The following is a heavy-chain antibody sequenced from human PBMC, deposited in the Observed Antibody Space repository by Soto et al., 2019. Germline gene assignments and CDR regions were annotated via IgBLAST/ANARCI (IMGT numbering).Heavy chain of an antibody. CDR3: ARGPLE. CDR2: IDPDSGDT. CDR1: GYTFTGYY. Sequence: QVRLEQSGAEVKKPGASVTVSCKASGYTFTGYYLHWVRQAPGQGLEWRGRIDPDSGDTDHSQKYQGRVTLTRDTAIDTAYMEVTRLTLDDTAIYYCARGPLEWGQGTLVTVSS. J-gene: IGHJ4*02. V-gene: IGHV1-2*02.